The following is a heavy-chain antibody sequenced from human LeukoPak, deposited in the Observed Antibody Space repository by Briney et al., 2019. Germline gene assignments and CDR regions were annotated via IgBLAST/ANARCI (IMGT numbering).Heavy chain of an antibody. Sequence: SETLSLTCIVSGGSISTHYWNWIRQPPGKRLEWIGYIYYSGSTNYNPSLKSRVTISIDTSKNQFSLKLSSVTAADTAVYFCARVGASSSWSDYYFFDYWSQGTLVTASS. CDR2: IYYSGST. V-gene: IGHV4-59*11. CDR3: ARVGASSSWSDYYFFDY. D-gene: IGHD6-13*01. CDR1: GGSISTHY. J-gene: IGHJ4*01.